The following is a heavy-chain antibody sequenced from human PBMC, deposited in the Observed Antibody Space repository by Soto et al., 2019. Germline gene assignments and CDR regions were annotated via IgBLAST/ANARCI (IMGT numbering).Heavy chain of an antibody. V-gene: IGHV1-18*01. CDR1: GYTFSNYG. J-gene: IGHJ5*02. D-gene: IGHD2-2*01. CDR2: ISLYSDGT. Sequence: QVQLVQSGGEVKRPGASVKVSCKTSGYTFSNYGITWVRQAPGQPLAWLGWISLYSDGTNYAQKFQGRVSMTTDTSTTTAYMELRSLRSDDTAVYYCARVVPDAEAWFGPWGQGTLVTVSS. CDR3: ARVVPDAEAWFGP.